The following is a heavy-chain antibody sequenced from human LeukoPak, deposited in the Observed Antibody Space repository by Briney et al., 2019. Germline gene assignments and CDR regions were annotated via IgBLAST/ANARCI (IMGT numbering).Heavy chain of an antibody. V-gene: IGHV4-30-4*08. CDR3: AREEYQGNYFDY. CDR1: GGSISSGDYY. J-gene: IGHJ4*02. Sequence: SETLSLTCTVSGGSISSGDYYWSWLRQPPGKGLEWIGYIYYSGSTYYNPSLKSRVTISVDTSKNQFSLKLSSVTAADTAVYYCAREEYQGNYFDYWGQGTLVTVSS. CDR2: IYYSGST. D-gene: IGHD2-2*01.